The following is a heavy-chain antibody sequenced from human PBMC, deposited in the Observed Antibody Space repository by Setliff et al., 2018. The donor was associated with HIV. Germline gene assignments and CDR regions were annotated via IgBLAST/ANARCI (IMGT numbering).Heavy chain of an antibody. D-gene: IGHD4-17*01. J-gene: IGHJ4*02. V-gene: IGHV1-2*02. CDR1: GYTFTDYY. CDR3: ARSTTAD. Sequence: GASVKVSCKASGYTFTDYYVHWVRQAPGEGLEWIGWIYPNTGGTNYAQKFQGRVTMTRDTSISTAYMELSRLRSDDTAVYYCARSTTADWGQGTMVTVSS. CDR2: IYPNTGGT.